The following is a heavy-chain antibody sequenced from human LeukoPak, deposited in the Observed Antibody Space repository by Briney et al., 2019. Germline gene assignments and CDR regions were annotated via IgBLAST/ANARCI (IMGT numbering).Heavy chain of an antibody. D-gene: IGHD3-16*02. J-gene: IGHJ3*02. CDR2: ISGSGTDT. CDR1: GFTFSSYA. Sequence: GGSLRLSCGGSGFTFSSYAMSWVRQAPGKGLEWVSAISGSGTDTFYANSVKGRFTISRDNAKNSLYLQMNSLRDEDTAVYYCARDQARYDYIWGSYRLDAFDIWGQGTMVTVSS. CDR3: ARDQARYDYIWGSYRLDAFDI. V-gene: IGHV3-23*01.